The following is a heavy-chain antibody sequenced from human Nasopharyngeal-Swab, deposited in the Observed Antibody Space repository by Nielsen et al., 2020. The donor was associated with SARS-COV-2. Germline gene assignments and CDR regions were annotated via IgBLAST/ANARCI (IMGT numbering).Heavy chain of an antibody. CDR1: GFTLSSYS. V-gene: IGHV3-48*02. CDR3: ARVRDYYDRSVDEGPGTYFFDY. Sequence: GESLKISCAASGFTLSSYSMSWVRQAPGRGLEWVSYISSRNTAIFYADSVKGRFTISRDNAKSSLYLQMNSLRDEDTAVYYCARVRDYYDRSVDEGPGTYFFDYWGQGTLVTVSS. J-gene: IGHJ4*02. D-gene: IGHD3-22*01. CDR2: ISSRNTAI.